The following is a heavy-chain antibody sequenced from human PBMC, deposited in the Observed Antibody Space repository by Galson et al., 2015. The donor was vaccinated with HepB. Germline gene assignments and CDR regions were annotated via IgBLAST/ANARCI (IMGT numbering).Heavy chain of an antibody. CDR1: GGTFSSYA. CDR3: ANTYYAIYDP. CDR2: IIPILGIA. D-gene: IGHD3-9*01. V-gene: IGHV1-69*10. Sequence: SVKVSCKASGGTFSSYAISWVRQAPGQGLEWMGWIIPILGIANYAQKFQGRVTITADKSTSTAYMELSSLRSEDTAVYYCANTYYAIYDPWGQGTLVTVSS. J-gene: IGHJ5*02.